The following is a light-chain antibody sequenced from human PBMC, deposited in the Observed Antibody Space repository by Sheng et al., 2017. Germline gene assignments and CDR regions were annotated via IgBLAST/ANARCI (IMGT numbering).Light chain of an antibody. CDR3: QQYNDWPYT. CDR2: GAS. J-gene: IGKJ2*01. CDR1: ESVYGSQ. Sequence: PGERAALSCRASESVYGSQLAWYQQKPGQAPRLLIYGASTRATGISARFSGSGSGTEFTLTISSLQSEDFAIYHCQQYNDWPYTFGQGTKLEI. V-gene: IGKV3-15*01.